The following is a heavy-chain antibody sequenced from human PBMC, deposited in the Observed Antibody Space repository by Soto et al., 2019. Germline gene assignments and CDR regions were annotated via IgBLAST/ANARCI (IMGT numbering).Heavy chain of an antibody. J-gene: IGHJ4*02. V-gene: IGHV3-30*18. Sequence: PGGSLRLSCAASGFRFNMFGIHWVRQAPGKGLEWVAVISYDGSNTEYAASVKGRFTISRDNSRNTVWLHMKSLRGEDTAVYYWAKAAIVFTRLDYWGQGTLVTVSS. CDR2: ISYDGSNT. CDR1: GFRFNMFG. D-gene: IGHD2-21*01. CDR3: AKAAIVFTRLDY.